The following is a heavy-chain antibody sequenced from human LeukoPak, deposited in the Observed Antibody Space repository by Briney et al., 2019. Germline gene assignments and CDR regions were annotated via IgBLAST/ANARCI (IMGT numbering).Heavy chain of an antibody. CDR2: INPNNGGT. J-gene: IGHJ4*02. CDR1: GYTFTGYY. V-gene: IGHV1-2*02. Sequence: ASVKVSCKASGYTFTGYYMHWVRQAPGQGLEWVGWINPNNGGTSYAQKFQGRVTMTRDTSIATAYMELPTLTSDDTAVYYCARAVGNSGTDYWGQGTLVTVSS. D-gene: IGHD4-23*01. CDR3: ARAVGNSGTDY.